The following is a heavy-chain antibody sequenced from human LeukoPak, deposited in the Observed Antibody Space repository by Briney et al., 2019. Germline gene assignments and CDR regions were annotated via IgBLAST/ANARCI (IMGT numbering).Heavy chain of an antibody. CDR1: GFTFSSYS. V-gene: IGHV3-21*01. CDR2: ISSSSSYI. Sequence: GGSLRLSCAASGFTFSSYSMNWVRQAPGKGLEWVSSISSSSSYIYYADSAKGRFTISRDNAKNSLYLQMNSLRAEDTAVYYCARDSMVRGVIVPDYWGQGTLVTVSS. J-gene: IGHJ4*02. D-gene: IGHD3-10*01. CDR3: ARDSMVRGVIVPDY.